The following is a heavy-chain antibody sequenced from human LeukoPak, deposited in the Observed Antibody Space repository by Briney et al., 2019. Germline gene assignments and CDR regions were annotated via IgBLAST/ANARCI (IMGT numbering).Heavy chain of an antibody. Sequence: GGSLRLSCAASGFTFSSYGMHWVRQAPGKGLEWVANIKQDGSEKYYVDSVKGRFTISRDNAKNSLYLQMNSLRAEDTAVYYCARRGLLGYCSGGSCYFDVWGKGTTVTVSS. J-gene: IGHJ6*03. D-gene: IGHD2-15*01. V-gene: IGHV3-7*01. CDR3: ARRGLLGYCSGGSCYFDV. CDR2: IKQDGSEK. CDR1: GFTFSSYG.